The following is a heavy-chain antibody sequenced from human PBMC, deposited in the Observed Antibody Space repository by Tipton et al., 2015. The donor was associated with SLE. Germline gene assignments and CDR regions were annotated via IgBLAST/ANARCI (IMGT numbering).Heavy chain of an antibody. V-gene: IGHV3-30-3*01. D-gene: IGHD1-26*01. CDR2: ISYDGSNK. Sequence: SLRLSCAASGFAFSSYDLHWVRQAPGKGLEWVAVISYDGSNKYYADSVKGRFTISRDNSKNTLYLQTNSLRAEDTAVYYCARGSRSGSYHVDYWGQGTLVTVSS. CDR3: ARGSRSGSYHVDY. J-gene: IGHJ4*02. CDR1: GFAFSSYD.